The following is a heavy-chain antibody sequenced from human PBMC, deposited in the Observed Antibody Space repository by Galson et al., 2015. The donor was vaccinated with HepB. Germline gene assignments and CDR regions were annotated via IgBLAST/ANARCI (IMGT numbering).Heavy chain of an antibody. CDR3: ARARGEGVFDY. CDR1: GFTFSTYS. CDR2: ITSSSTYI. Sequence: SLRLSCAASGFTFSTYSMNWVRQAPGKGLEWVSCITSSSTYIYYGDSVKGRFTISRDNAKNSLYLQMNSLRAEDTAVYYCARARGEGVFDYWGQGALVTVSS. J-gene: IGHJ4*02. D-gene: IGHD3-10*01. V-gene: IGHV3-21*01.